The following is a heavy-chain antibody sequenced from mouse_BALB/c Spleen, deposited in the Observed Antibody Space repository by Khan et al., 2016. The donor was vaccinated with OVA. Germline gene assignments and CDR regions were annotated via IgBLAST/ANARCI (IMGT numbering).Heavy chain of an antibody. J-gene: IGHJ2*01. D-gene: IGHD1-2*01. Sequence: QVQLQQSGAELVKAGASVKMSCKASGYTFTSYWMHWVKQRLGQGLEWFAETNPTNGRTYYNEKFKSKATLTVDKSPSTAYMLLTSPTFEDTAVYSCDNIKRVEATYCDYWGQGTTLTVSS. V-gene: IGHV1S81*02. CDR1: GYTFTSYW. CDR2: TNPTNGRT. CDR3: DNIKRVEATYCDY.